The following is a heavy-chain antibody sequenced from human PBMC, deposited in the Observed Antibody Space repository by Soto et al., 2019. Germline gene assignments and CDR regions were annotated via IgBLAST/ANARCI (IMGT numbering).Heavy chain of an antibody. CDR3: ARVPITELHFDY. J-gene: IGHJ4*02. D-gene: IGHD1-26*01. Sequence: SGGSLRISRAASGFTLSSFTKNLGRPAPGKGLEWVSSISSRSSYIYYADSVKGRFTISRDNAKISVYLQMNSLRAEDTAVYYCARVPITELHFDYWGQGTLVTVSS. CDR2: ISSRSSYI. V-gene: IGHV3-21*01. CDR1: GFTLSSFT.